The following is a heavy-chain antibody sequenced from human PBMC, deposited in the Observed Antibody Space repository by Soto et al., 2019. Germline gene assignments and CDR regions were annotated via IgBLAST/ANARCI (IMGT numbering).Heavy chain of an antibody. CDR2: IYSGGST. CDR3: ARVLVRGVYGGYCGY. Sequence: EVQLVESGGGLVQPGGSLRLSCAASGFNVSTNYMNWVRQAPGKGLEWVSVIYSGGSTYYADSVKGRFTISRHNSMNTLFLQMNSLRHEDTAVYYFARVLVRGVYGGYCGYWGQGTLVTVSS. V-gene: IGHV3-53*04. D-gene: IGHD3-10*01. CDR1: GFNVSTNY. J-gene: IGHJ4*02.